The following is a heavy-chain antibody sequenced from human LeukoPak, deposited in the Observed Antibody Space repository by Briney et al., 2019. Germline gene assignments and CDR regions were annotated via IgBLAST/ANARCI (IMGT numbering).Heavy chain of an antibody. CDR1: EFTFSSYA. V-gene: IGHV3-23*01. D-gene: IGHD5-18*01. CDR2: ISGSGGST. CDR3: AKVVYSYGNYYYYGMDV. Sequence: GGSLRLSCVASEFTFSSYAMSWVRQAPGKGLEWVSAISGSGGSTYYADSVKGRFTISRDNSKNTLYLQMNSLRAEDTAVYYCAKVVYSYGNYYYYGMDVWGQGTTVTVSS. J-gene: IGHJ6*02.